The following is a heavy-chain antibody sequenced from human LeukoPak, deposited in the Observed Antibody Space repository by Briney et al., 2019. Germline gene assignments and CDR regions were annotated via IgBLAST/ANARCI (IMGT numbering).Heavy chain of an antibody. V-gene: IGHV4-59*01. D-gene: IGHD2-2*01. CDR3: ARDAGYCSSSSCGAYLQH. CDR1: GGSISSYY. CDR2: IYYTGST. J-gene: IGHJ1*01. Sequence: PSETLSLTCTVFGGSISSYYWSWIRQPPGKGLEWIGYIYYTGSTNYNPSLKSRVIISVDTSKNQFSLKLSSVTAADTAVYYCARDAGYCSSSSCGAYLQHWGQGTLVTVSS.